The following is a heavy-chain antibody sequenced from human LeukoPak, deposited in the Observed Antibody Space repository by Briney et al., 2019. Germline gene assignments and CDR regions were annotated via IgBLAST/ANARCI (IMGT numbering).Heavy chain of an antibody. J-gene: IGHJ4*02. Sequence: GGSLRLSCAASGFTFSSYEMNWVRQAPGKGLEWVSYISSSGNTIYYADSVKGRFTISRDNAKNSLYLQMDSLRAEDTAVYYCARNILTGYYIGGDFDYWGQGTLVTVSS. CDR2: ISSSGNTI. V-gene: IGHV3-48*03. D-gene: IGHD3-9*01. CDR1: GFTFSSYE. CDR3: ARNILTGYYIGGDFDY.